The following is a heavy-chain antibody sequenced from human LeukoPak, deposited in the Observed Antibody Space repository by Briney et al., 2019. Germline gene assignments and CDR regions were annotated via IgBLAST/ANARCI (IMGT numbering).Heavy chain of an antibody. CDR1: GGSISHYS. J-gene: IGHJ6*03. D-gene: IGHD3-22*01. V-gene: IGHV4-59*08. Sequence: SETLSLTCTVSGGSISHYSWSWIRQPPGKGLEWIGYIFYSGSTNYNPSLKSRVTISVATSKNEFYLELSTVTAADTAVYYCARDYHDTSGDNYVGGYYYMDVWGKGTTVTVSS. CDR3: ARDYHDTSGDNYVGGYYYMDV. CDR2: IFYSGST.